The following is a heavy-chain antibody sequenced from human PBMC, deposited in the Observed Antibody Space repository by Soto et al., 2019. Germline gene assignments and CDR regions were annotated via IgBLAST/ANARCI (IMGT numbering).Heavy chain of an antibody. J-gene: IGHJ6*02. CDR2: ISSNGGST. CDR1: GFTFSSYA. CDR3: VKHMDV. Sequence: GGSLRLSCSAAGFTFSSYAMHWVRQAPGKGLEYVSAISSNGGSTYYADSVKGRVTISRDNSKNTVYLQLSSLRAEDTAVYYCVKHMDVWGQGTTVTVSS. V-gene: IGHV3-64D*06.